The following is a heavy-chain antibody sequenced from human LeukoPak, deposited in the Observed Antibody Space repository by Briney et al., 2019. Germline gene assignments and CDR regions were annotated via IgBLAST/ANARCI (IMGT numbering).Heavy chain of an antibody. CDR3: ARDGDSSGWTDDAFDI. CDR1: GYSISSGYY. V-gene: IGHV4-61*01. D-gene: IGHD6-19*01. Sequence: SETLSLTCTVSGYSISSGYYWSWIRQPPGKGLEWIGYIYYSGSTNYNPSLKSRVTISVDTSKNQFSLKLSSVTAADTAVYYCARDGDSSGWTDDAFDIWGQGTMVTVSS. J-gene: IGHJ3*02. CDR2: IYYSGST.